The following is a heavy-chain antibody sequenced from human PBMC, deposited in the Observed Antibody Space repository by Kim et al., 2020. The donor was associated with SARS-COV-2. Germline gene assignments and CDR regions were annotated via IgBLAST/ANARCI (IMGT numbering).Heavy chain of an antibody. CDR3: ASPPGYSSGWYSSSWARAEYFQH. V-gene: IGHV4-39*01. CDR2: VSYSGST. CDR1: GGSVSSGSYY. J-gene: IGHJ1*01. Sequence: SETLSLTCTVSGGSVSSGSYYWGWIRQPPGKGLEWIGSVSYSGSTYYNPSLKSRVTISIDTSKNQFSLKLSSVTAADTAVYYCASPPGYSSGWYSSSWARAEYFQHWGQGTLVTVSS. D-gene: IGHD6-19*01.